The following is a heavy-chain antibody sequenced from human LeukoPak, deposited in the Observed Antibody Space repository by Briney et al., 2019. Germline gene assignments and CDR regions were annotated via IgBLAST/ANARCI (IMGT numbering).Heavy chain of an antibody. Sequence: ASVKVSFKASGYTFTGYYMHWVRQAPGQGLEWMGWINPNSGGTNYAQKFQGRVTMTRDTSISTAYMELSRLRSDDTAVYYCASGYDYVWGSYRLDYWGQGTLVTVSS. J-gene: IGHJ4*02. CDR1: GYTFTGYY. V-gene: IGHV1-2*02. CDR2: INPNSGGT. CDR3: ASGYDYVWGSYRLDY. D-gene: IGHD3-16*02.